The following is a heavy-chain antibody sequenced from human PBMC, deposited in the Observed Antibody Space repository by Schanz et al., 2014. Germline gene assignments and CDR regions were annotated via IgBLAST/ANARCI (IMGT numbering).Heavy chain of an antibody. CDR3: ARGLIAAAGGAFDY. Sequence: EVQLLESGGGLVQPGGSLRLSCLASGFAFSSYGMNWLRQAPGKGLEWVSNIPWNGAAIGYAGSVRGRFTMSRDNSKNTLYLQMNSLRAGDAAVYYCARGLIAAAGGAFDYWGQGTLVAVSA. J-gene: IGHJ4*02. CDR2: IPWNGAAI. V-gene: IGHV3-23*01. CDR1: GFAFSSYG. D-gene: IGHD6-13*01.